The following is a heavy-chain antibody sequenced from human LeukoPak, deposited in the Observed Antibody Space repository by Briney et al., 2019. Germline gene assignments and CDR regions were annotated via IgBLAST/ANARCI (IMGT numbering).Heavy chain of an antibody. D-gene: IGHD3-10*01. CDR3: AKDPQMMGRLGY. J-gene: IGHJ4*02. CDR2: IRYDGSNK. CDR1: GFTFSSYG. V-gene: IGHV3-30*02. Sequence: GGSLRLSRAASGFTFSSYGMHWVRQAPGKGLEWVAFIRYDGSNKYYADSVKGRFTISRDNSKNTLYLQMNSLRAEDTAVYYCAKDPQMMGRLGYWGQGTLVTVSS.